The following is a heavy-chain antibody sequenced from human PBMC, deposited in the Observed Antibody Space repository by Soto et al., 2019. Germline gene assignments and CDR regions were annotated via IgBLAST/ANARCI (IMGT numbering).Heavy chain of an antibody. CDR2: VYHTGAT. D-gene: IGHD1-26*01. CDR1: GDPLSYGGYY. Sequence: QVQLQESGPGLVEPSQTLSLVCSVSGDPLSYGGYYWSWGRQSPGKALEWIGFVYHTGATYYHPSLESRVTMAVDMSTNEFSLKLTSVTAADTATYYCAREGHSSWEWLDPWGQGILVTVSS. J-gene: IGHJ5*02. V-gene: IGHV4-31*03. CDR3: AREGHSSWEWLDP.